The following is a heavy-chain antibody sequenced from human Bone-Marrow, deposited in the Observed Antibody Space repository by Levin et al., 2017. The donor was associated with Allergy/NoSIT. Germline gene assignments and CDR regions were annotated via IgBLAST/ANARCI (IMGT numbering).Heavy chain of an antibody. D-gene: IGHD1-26*01. CDR3: AKDRAGGSPSRLSDY. CDR2: INPNSGGT. CDR1: GSTFTAFY. V-gene: IGHV1-2*02. Sequence: GGSLRLSCKASGSTFTAFYIHWYRQAPGQRLEWIGWINPNSGGTNFAQNFRGRVTMTRDTSINTVYMELSRLTSDDTAFFYCAKDRAGGSPSRLSDYWGQGTLVTVSS. J-gene: IGHJ4*02.